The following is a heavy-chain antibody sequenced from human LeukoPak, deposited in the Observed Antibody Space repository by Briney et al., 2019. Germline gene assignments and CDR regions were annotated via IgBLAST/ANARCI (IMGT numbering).Heavy chain of an antibody. V-gene: IGHV4-39*01. CDR2: IHSGGNT. J-gene: IGHJ4*02. D-gene: IGHD5-24*01. Sequence: PSETLSLTCTVSGDSISSSSYYWGWLRQPPGKGLEWIGTIHSGGNTYYNPSLKSRATISVDTSKNQLSVKLYSVTAADTAVYFCARPAGWLPRYYFEYWGQGTLVTVSS. CDR3: ARPAGWLPRYYFEY. CDR1: GDSISSSSYY.